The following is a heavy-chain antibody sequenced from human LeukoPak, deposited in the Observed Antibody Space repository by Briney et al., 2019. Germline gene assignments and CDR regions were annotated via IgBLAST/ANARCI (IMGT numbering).Heavy chain of an antibody. CDR1: GFTFTNYA. CDR3: AKDAYYYGSGGGAFDI. D-gene: IGHD3-10*01. V-gene: IGHV3-23*01. CDR2: ISGSGGST. Sequence: GGSLRLSCAASGFTFTNYAMSWVGQAPGKGLEWVSGISGSGGSTYYAASVKGRFTISRDNSKNTLFLQMNSLRAEDTAVYYCAKDAYYYGSGGGAFDIWGQGTMVTVSS. J-gene: IGHJ3*02.